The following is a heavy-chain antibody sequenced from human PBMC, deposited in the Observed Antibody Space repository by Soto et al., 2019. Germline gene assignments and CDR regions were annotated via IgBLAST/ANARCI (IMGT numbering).Heavy chain of an antibody. CDR3: ARDRLEGDYYYYGMDV. CDR2: IYYSGST. D-gene: IGHD3-3*01. J-gene: IGHJ6*02. V-gene: IGHV4-59*01. Sequence: SETLSLTCTVSGGSISSYYWIWIRRPPGKGLEWIGYIYYSGSTNYNPSLKSRVTISVDTSKNQFSLKLSSVTAADTAVYYCARDRLEGDYYYYGMDVWGQGTTVTVSS. CDR1: GGSISSYY.